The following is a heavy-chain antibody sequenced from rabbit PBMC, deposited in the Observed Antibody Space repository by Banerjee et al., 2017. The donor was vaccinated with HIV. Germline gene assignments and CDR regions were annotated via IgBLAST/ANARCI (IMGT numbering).Heavy chain of an antibody. D-gene: IGHD1-1*01. V-gene: IGHV1S45*01. J-gene: IGHJ4*01. Sequence: QQQLEESGGGLVKPGGTLTLTCKASGIDFSSAYYMCWVRQAPGKGLEWIACIYTGDGSTYYASWVNGRFTISKTSSTTVTLQMTSLTAVDTATYFCARDPYANSSGYVDNLWGPGTLVTVS. CDR3: ARDPYANSSGYVDNL. CDR2: IYTGDGST. CDR1: GIDFSSAYY.